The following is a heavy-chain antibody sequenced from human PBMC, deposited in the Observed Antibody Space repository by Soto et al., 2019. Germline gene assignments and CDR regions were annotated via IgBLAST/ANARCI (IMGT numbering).Heavy chain of an antibody. CDR1: GFTFSSYS. J-gene: IGHJ2*01. CDR2: ISSSSSTI. Sequence: GGSLRLSCAASGFTFSSYSMNWVRQAPGKGLEWVSYISSSSSTIYYADSVKGRFTISRDNAKNSLYLQMNSLRAEDTAVYYCARGRTGYFDLWGRGTLVTVSS. D-gene: IGHD2-21*02. CDR3: ARGRTGYFDL. V-gene: IGHV3-48*04.